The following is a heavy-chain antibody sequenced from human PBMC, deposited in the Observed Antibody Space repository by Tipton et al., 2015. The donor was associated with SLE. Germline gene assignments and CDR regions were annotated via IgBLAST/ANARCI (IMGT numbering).Heavy chain of an antibody. Sequence: LRLSCAVSGDSISSGGYSWSWIRQPPGKGLEWIGYIYHSGSTKYNPSLKSRVTISVDTSKNQFSLKLSSVTAADTAVYYCARGLRIAAAGTPYYYYYYYMDVWGKGTTVTVSS. CDR3: ARGLRIAAAGTPYYYYYYYMDV. V-gene: IGHV4-30-2*01. D-gene: IGHD6-13*01. CDR2: IYHSGST. J-gene: IGHJ6*03. CDR1: GDSISSGGYS.